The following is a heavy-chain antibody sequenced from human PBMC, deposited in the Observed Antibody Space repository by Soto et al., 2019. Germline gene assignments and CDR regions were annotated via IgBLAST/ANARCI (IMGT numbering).Heavy chain of an antibody. J-gene: IGHJ3*02. D-gene: IGHD3-10*01. CDR3: ARAHGSGWGAFDI. V-gene: IGHV4-30-2*01. Sequence: QLQLQEPGSGLVKPSQTLSLTCAVSGGSISSGGYSWSWIRQPPGKGLEWIGYIYHSGSTYYNPSLKSRVTISVDRSKNQFSLKLSSVTAADTAVYYCARAHGSGWGAFDIWGQGTMVTVSS. CDR1: GGSISSGGYS. CDR2: IYHSGST.